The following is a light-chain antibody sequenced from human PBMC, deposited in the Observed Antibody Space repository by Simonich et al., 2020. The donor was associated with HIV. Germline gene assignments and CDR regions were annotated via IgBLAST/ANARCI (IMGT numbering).Light chain of an antibody. V-gene: IGKV4-1*01. CDR1: QSVLYSSNSKNY. CDR3: QQYYTTPYT. J-gene: IGKJ2*01. CDR2: WAS. Sequence: DIVMTQSPESLAVSLGERATINCKSNQSVLYSSNSKNYLAWYQQKPGQPPKLLIYWASTRESGVPDRFSGSGSGTDFTLTISSLQAEDVAVYYCQQYYTTPYTFGQGTTLEIK.